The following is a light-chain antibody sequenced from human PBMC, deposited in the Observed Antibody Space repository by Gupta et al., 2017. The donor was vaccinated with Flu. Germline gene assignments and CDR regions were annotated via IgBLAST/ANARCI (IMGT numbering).Light chain of an antibody. CDR3: QVWDSRRDQHYG. J-gene: IGLJ1*01. Sequence: WYQRRTGQAHVLVVYDDDDRPSGIPERFSGSNSGNTATLNNRGVEAGDEADYYSQVWDSRRDQHYGFGTGNKVTVL. CDR2: DDD. V-gene: IGLV3-21*02.